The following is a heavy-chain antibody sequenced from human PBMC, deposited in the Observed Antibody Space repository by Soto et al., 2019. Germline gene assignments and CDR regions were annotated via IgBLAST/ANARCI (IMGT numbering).Heavy chain of an antibody. D-gene: IGHD5-18*01. Sequence: GGSLRVSCAASGFTLTNGWMTWVRQAPGKGLEWVGRIRSKADGGTTDYSAPVKGRFTISRDDSKDTLYLQMNSLKDEDTAVYYCSTGRYRHGSDYWGPGTLVTVSS. J-gene: IGHJ4*02. CDR2: IRSKADGGTT. CDR1: GFTLTNGW. V-gene: IGHV3-15*07. CDR3: STGRYRHGSDY.